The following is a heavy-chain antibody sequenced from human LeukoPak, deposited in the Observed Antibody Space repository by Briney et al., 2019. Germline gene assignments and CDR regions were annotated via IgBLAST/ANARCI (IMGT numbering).Heavy chain of an antibody. D-gene: IGHD4-17*01. CDR1: GYTFTSYG. CDR3: ARAGGDYGIYYYYGMDV. Sequence: ASVKVSCKASGYTFTSYGISWVRQAPGQGLEWMGWISAYNGNTNYAQKLQGRVTMTTDTSTSTAYMELRSLRSDDTAVYYCARAGGDYGIYYYYGMDVWGQGTTVTVSS. J-gene: IGHJ6*02. V-gene: IGHV1-18*01. CDR2: ISAYNGNT.